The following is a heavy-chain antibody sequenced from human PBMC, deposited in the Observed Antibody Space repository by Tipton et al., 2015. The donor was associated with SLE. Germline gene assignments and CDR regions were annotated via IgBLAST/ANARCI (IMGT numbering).Heavy chain of an antibody. CDR2: INYSGIT. CDR1: GGAISDYY. CDR3: ARDTSGSFALGY. Sequence: GLVKPSETLSLTCTVSGGAISDYYWSWIRQAPGKGLEWIGYINYSGITNYNFSLKSRVTMSLDTSNNQFSLRLSSVTAADTAIYYCARDTSGSFALGYWGQGTLVTVSS. J-gene: IGHJ4*02. V-gene: IGHV4-59*01. D-gene: IGHD1-26*01.